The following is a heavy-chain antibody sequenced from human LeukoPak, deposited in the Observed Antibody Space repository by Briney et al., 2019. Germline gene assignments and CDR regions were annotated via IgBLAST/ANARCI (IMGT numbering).Heavy chain of an antibody. CDR2: ISGSGGRT. CDR3: AKHVITVTTLYYYYMDV. J-gene: IGHJ6*03. Sequence: GGSLRLSCAASGFTFSSYWMSWVRQAPGKGLEWVSGISGSGGRTYYADSVKGRFTISRDNSKNTLYLQMNSLRAGDTAVYFCAKHVITVTTLYYYYMDVWGKGTTATISS. V-gene: IGHV3-23*01. CDR1: GFTFSSYW. D-gene: IGHD4-11*01.